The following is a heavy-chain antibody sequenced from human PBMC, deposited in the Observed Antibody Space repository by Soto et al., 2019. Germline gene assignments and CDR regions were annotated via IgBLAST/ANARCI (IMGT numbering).Heavy chain of an antibody. D-gene: IGHD2-8*01. V-gene: IGHV1-18*01. CDR2: ISAYNGNT. CDR1: GYTFTSYG. Sequence: GASVKVSCKASGYTFTSYGISWVRQAPGQGLEWMGWISAYNGNTSYAQKLQGRVTMTTDTSTSTAYMELRSLRSDDTAVYYCAREAVLMVYAMVYNWFDPWGQGTLVTVSS. CDR3: AREAVLMVYAMVYNWFDP. J-gene: IGHJ5*02.